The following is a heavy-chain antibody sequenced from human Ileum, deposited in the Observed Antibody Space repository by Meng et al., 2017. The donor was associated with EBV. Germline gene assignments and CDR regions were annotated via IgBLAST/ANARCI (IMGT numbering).Heavy chain of an antibody. J-gene: IGHJ4*02. CDR3: ARDGYSSGSD. D-gene: IGHD6-19*01. V-gene: IGHV4-61*08. CDR2: IYNSGST. CDR1: WGAVSSGGNS. Sequence: QESCPWMVAPSEACSLYGRVLWGAVSSGGNSWSWIRQPPGKGLEWIGYIYNSGSTNYNPSLKSRVTISVDTSKNQFSLKLSSVTAADTAVYYCARDGYSSGSDWGQGTLVTVSS.